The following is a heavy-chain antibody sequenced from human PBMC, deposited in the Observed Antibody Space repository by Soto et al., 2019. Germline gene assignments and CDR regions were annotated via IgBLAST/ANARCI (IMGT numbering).Heavy chain of an antibody. V-gene: IGHV3-30-3*01. Sequence: QVQLVESGGGVVQPGRSLRLSCAASGFTFSSYAMHWVRQAPGKGLEWVAVISYDGSNKYYADSVKGRFTISRDNSKNTLYLQMNSLRAEDTAVYYGARVGSTVLLWFGESTDAFDIWGQGTMVTVSS. CDR2: ISYDGSNK. CDR3: ARVGSTVLLWFGESTDAFDI. CDR1: GFTFSSYA. J-gene: IGHJ3*02. D-gene: IGHD3-10*01.